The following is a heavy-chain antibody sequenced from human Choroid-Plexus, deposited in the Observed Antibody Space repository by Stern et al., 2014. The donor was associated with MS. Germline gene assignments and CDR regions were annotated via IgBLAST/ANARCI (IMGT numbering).Heavy chain of an antibody. CDR2: MGGSGNKT. V-gene: IGHV3-23*04. CDR1: GFTFRFYG. Sequence: EVQLVESGGNLVQPGGSLRLSCATSGFTFRFYGMAWVRPAPGKGLEWVSGMGGSGNKTYYADSVKGRFAISRDDSRNTLFLVMDSPRAEDTAIYYCAKGRRVGAAGYFDYWGQGVLVTVSS. J-gene: IGHJ4*02. CDR3: AKGRRVGAAGYFDY. D-gene: IGHD1-26*01.